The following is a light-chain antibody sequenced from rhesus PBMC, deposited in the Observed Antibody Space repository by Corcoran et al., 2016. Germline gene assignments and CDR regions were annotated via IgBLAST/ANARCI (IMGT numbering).Light chain of an antibody. V-gene: IGKV1S14*01. CDR1: QGISNN. Sequence: DIQMTQSPSSLSASVGDTVTITCRASQGISNNLAWYQQRPGKVPSLLIYYASTLQSGFPSRFRGSGSGTDYTLTISSLQPEDFATYYCQHTYGIPPTFGQGTKVEIK. CDR3: QHTYGIPPT. J-gene: IGKJ1*01. CDR2: YAS.